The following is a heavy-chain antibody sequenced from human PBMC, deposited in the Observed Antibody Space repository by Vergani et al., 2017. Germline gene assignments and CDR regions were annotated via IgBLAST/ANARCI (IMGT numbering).Heavy chain of an antibody. Sequence: QVQLVESGGGVVQPGRSLRLSCAASGFTFRTYGTHWVRQVPGKGLEWVAVISYDGTNKYYADSVKGRFTISRDNSKNTLYLQMNSLRAEDTAVYYCAKDLREMATIGYLDYWGQGTLVTVSS. CDR3: AKDLREMATIGYLDY. V-gene: IGHV3-30*18. J-gene: IGHJ4*02. CDR1: GFTFRTYG. D-gene: IGHD5-24*01. CDR2: ISYDGTNK.